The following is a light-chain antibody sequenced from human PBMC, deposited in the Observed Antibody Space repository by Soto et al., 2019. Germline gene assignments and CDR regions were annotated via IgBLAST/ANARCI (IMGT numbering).Light chain of an antibody. CDR3: CSYAGSRSFVV. J-gene: IGLJ2*01. CDR1: SSDVGSYNL. CDR2: EGS. V-gene: IGLV2-23*03. Sequence: QSVLTQPASVSGSPGQSITISCTGTSSDVGSYNLVSWYQQHPGKAPKLIIYEGSKRPSGVSNRFSGSKSGNTASLTISGLQAEDEADYYCCSYAGSRSFVVLGGGTKLTVL.